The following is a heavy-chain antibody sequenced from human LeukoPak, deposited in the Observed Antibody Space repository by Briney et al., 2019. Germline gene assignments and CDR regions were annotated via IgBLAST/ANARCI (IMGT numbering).Heavy chain of an antibody. J-gene: IGHJ3*02. CDR3: AKDSVHVGAFDI. CDR2: ISWNSGSI. CDR1: GFTFDDYA. V-gene: IGHV3-9*01. Sequence: PGGSLRLSCAASGFTFDDYAMHWVRQAPGKGLEWVSGISWNSGSIGYADSVKGRFTISRGNAKNSLYLQMNSLRTEDTALYYCAKDSVHVGAFDIWGQGTMVTVSS. D-gene: IGHD1-1*01.